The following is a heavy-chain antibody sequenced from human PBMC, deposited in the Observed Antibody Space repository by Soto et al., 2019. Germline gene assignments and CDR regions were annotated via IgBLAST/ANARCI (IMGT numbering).Heavy chain of an antibody. D-gene: IGHD2-2*01. CDR2: ITSKTDGETT. CDR1: GSTFSNAW. V-gene: IGHV3-15*01. Sequence: PGGSLRLSCAPSGSTFSNAWMSWLRQAPGKGLEWVGRITSKTDGETTDYAAPVKGRFTISRDDSKSTLYLQMNSLRAEDTAVYYCAKGRGYCSSTSCYVGSDYWGQGTLVTVSS. CDR3: AKGRGYCSSTSCYVGSDY. J-gene: IGHJ4*02.